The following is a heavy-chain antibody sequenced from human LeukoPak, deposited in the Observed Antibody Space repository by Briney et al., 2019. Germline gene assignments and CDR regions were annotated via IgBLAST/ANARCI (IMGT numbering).Heavy chain of an antibody. J-gene: IGHJ5*02. Sequence: NPSETLSLTCTVSGGSISSGSYYWSWIRQPAGKGLEWIGRIYTSGSTNYNPSLKSRVTISVDTSKNQFSLKLSSVTAADTAVYYCARDDYYGSGSYYNWFDPWGQGTLVTVSS. V-gene: IGHV4-61*02. CDR1: GGSISSGSYY. CDR2: IYTSGST. D-gene: IGHD3-10*01. CDR3: ARDDYYGSGSYYNWFDP.